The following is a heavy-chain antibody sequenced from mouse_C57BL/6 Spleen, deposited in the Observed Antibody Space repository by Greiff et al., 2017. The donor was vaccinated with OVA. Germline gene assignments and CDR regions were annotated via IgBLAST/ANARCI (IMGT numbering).Heavy chain of an antibody. CDR3: AREWLLYFGY. Sequence: EVNVVESGGGLVKPGGSLKLSCAASGFTFSSYAMSWVRQTPEKRLEWVATISDGGSYTYYPDNVKGRFTISRDNAKNNLYLQMSHLKSEDTAMYYCAREWLLYFGYWGQGTTLTVSS. CDR1: GFTFSSYA. D-gene: IGHD2-3*01. J-gene: IGHJ2*01. CDR2: ISDGGSYT. V-gene: IGHV5-4*01.